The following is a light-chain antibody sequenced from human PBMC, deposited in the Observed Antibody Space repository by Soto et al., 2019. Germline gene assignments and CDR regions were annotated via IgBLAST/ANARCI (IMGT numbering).Light chain of an antibody. CDR3: QQYNVSSGT. Sequence: DIQMTQSPSTLSASVGDRVTVTCRASQSISSWLAWYQQEAGKAPKLLIYKASTLERGVPSRFSGSGSGTEFTLTISSLQPDDFAAYYCQQYNVSSGTFGQGTRVDIK. J-gene: IGKJ1*01. V-gene: IGKV1-5*03. CDR1: QSISSW. CDR2: KAS.